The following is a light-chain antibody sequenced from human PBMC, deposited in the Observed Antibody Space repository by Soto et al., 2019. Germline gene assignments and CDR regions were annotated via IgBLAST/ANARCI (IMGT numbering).Light chain of an antibody. CDR2: EVS. V-gene: IGLV2-14*01. CDR3: SSYTSSSTLGV. J-gene: IGLJ2*01. CDR1: SSDVGGYNY. Sequence: QSALTQPASVSGSPGQSITISCTGTSSDVGGYNYVSWYQQHPGKAPKLMIYEVSNRHSGVSNRFSGSKSGNTASLTISGIKAEDEADYYCSSYTSSSTLGVFGGGTKLTVL.